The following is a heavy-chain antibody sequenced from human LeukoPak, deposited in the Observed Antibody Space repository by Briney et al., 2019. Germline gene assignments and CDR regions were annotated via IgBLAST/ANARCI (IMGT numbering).Heavy chain of an antibody. CDR3: ARVMPNIVVVTAKKNWFDP. CDR2: INPNSGGT. D-gene: IGHD2-21*02. CDR1: GYTFTGYY. Sequence: ASVKVSCKASGYTFTGYYIHWVRQAPGQGLEWMGWINPNSGGTNYAQKFQGRVTMTRDTSISTAYMELSRLRSDDTAVYYCARVMPNIVVVTAKKNWFDPWGQGTLVTVSS. V-gene: IGHV1-2*02. J-gene: IGHJ5*02.